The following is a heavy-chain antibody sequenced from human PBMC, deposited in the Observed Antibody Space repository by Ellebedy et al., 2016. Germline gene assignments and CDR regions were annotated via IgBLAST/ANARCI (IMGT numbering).Heavy chain of an antibody. J-gene: IGHJ3*02. CDR2: IYYTGST. CDR3: MRRGGAWHDAFDI. D-gene: IGHD6-25*01. V-gene: IGHV4-59*13. Sequence: SETLSLXXTVSGGSISSDYWSWSRQPPGKGLEWIGYIYYTGSTNYNPSLKSRVTISLDTSNNQFSLKMRSVTAADTAMYYCMRRGGAWHDAFDIWGRGTMVKVSS. CDR1: GGSISSDY.